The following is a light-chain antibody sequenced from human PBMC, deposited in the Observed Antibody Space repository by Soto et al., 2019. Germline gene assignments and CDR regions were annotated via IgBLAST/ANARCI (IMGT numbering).Light chain of an antibody. CDR2: GAS. Sequence: EIVLTQSPGTLSLSPGERATLSCRTSQSVSSSYLAWYQQKPGQAPRLLIYGASSRATGIPDRFSGSGSGTYFTLTSSRLEPEDFAVYSCQQYGRSWWTFGQGTKVEIK. V-gene: IGKV3-20*01. CDR3: QQYGRSWWT. CDR1: QSVSSSY. J-gene: IGKJ1*01.